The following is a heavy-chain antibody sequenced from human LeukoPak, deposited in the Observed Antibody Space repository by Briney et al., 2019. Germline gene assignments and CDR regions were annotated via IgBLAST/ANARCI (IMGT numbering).Heavy chain of an antibody. V-gene: IGHV3-9*01. CDR2: ITWNSGSI. D-gene: IGHD1-26*01. Sequence: PGGSLRLSCAASGFTFYDYATHWVRQVPGKGLEWVSGITWNSGSIGYVDSVKGRFTISRDNAKNSMYLQMNSLRAGDTAVYYCVRGAAYFDYWGQGILVTVSS. J-gene: IGHJ4*02. CDR3: VRGAAYFDY. CDR1: GFTFYDYA.